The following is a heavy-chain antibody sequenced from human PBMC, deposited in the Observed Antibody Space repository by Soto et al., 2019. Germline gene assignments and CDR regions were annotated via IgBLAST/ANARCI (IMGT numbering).Heavy chain of an antibody. J-gene: IGHJ4*02. Sequence: ASVKVSCKASGYTFTSYGISWVRQAPGQGLEWMGWISAYNGNTNYAQKLQGRVTMTTDTSTSTAYMELRSLRSDDTAVYYCARDREGIAVAGTEVGYWGQGTLVTVSS. CDR3: ARDREGIAVAGTEVGY. D-gene: IGHD6-19*01. V-gene: IGHV1-18*01. CDR1: GYTFTSYG. CDR2: ISAYNGNT.